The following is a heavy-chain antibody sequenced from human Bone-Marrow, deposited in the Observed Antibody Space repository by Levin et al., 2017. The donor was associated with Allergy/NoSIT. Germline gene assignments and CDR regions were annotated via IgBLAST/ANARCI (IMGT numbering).Heavy chain of an antibody. V-gene: IGHV3-53*01. CDR3: AKDSTMEITRDWHFDL. CDR2: IYRGGTT. D-gene: IGHD7-27*01. J-gene: IGHJ2*01. CDR1: GFTVRSNY. Sequence: GGSLRLSCAASGFTVRSNYISWVRQAPGKGLEWVSIIYRGGTTYYADSVRGRFTISRDNSQDTSRDNSQDITYLQMNNVRDDDTAVYYCAKDSTMEITRDWHFDLWGRGTLVSVTS.